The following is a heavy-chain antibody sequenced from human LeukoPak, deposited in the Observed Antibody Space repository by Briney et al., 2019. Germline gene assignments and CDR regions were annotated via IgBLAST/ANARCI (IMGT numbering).Heavy chain of an antibody. CDR3: ARDSLIQYGSGSYWGFDY. J-gene: IGHJ4*02. Sequence: PGGSLRLSCAASGFIFSNYWMSWVRQAPGKGPEWVGDIKTDGSDKYYVGSVKGRFTISRDNAKNSLYLQMNSLRAEDTAVYYCARDSLIQYGSGSYWGFDYWGQGILVTVS. D-gene: IGHD3-10*01. V-gene: IGHV3-7*03. CDR1: GFIFSNYW. CDR2: IKTDGSDK.